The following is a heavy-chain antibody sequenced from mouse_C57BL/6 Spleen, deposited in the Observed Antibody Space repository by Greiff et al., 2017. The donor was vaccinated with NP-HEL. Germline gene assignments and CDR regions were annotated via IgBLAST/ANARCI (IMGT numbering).Heavy chain of an antibody. D-gene: IGHD2-4*01. Sequence: QVQLKQPGTELVKPGASVKLSCKASGYTFTSYWMHWVKQRPGQGLEWIGNINPSNGGTNYNEKFKSKATLTVDKSSSTAYMQLSSLTSEDSAVYYCARSGNYDGVWFAYWGQGTLVTVSA. CDR2: INPSNGGT. V-gene: IGHV1-53*01. CDR3: ARSGNYDGVWFAY. J-gene: IGHJ3*01. CDR1: GYTFTSYW.